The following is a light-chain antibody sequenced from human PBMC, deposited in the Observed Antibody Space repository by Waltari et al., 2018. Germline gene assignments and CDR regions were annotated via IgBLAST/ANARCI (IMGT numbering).Light chain of an antibody. V-gene: IGKV1-39*01. J-gene: IGKJ2*01. CDR1: QSISSY. CDR3: QQSYSTPPERT. Sequence: DIQMTQSPTSLPASVVDRVTITGRASQSISSYLNWYQQKPGKAPKLLIYAASSLQSRVPSRFSGSGSGTDFTLTISSLQPEDFATYYCQQSYSTPPERTFGQGTKLEIK. CDR2: AAS.